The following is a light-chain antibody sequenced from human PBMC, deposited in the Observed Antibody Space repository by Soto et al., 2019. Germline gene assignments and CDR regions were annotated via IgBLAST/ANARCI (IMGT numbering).Light chain of an antibody. CDR3: QQYASLPPA. Sequence: DIQMTQSPSSLSASVGDRVIITCQASQDINNYINWDKQNPGEALHLLIYDGSHLEIGVPSRLSGSGSGTYFTFTISSLQPEDVATYYCQQYASLPPAFGQWAKVEVK. V-gene: IGKV1-33*01. J-gene: IGKJ1*01. CDR1: QDINNY. CDR2: DGS.